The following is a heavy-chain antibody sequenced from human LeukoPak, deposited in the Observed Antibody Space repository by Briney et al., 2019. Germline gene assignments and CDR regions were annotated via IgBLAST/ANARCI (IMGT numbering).Heavy chain of an antibody. V-gene: IGHV3-23*01. J-gene: IGHJ4*02. CDR3: AKDVYNWNFYFDY. Sequence: GGSLRLSCAASGFTFSSYAMSWVRQAPGKGLEWVSAISASGYSTYYADSVKGRFTISRDNSKKTLYLQMNSLRAEDTAIFCCAKDVYNWNFYFDYWGQGTLVTVSS. CDR2: ISASGYST. D-gene: IGHD1-7*01. CDR1: GFTFSSYA.